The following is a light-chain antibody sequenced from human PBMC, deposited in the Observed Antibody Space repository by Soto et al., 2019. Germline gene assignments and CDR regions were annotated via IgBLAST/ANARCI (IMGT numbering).Light chain of an antibody. Sequence: EIVLTQSPATLALSPGDRATLSFRASQSVSNYLAWYQQKPGQAPRLLIYDASNRATGIPARFSGSGSGTDVTLTISSLEPEDFAVYYCQQRTHWPPWTFGQGTKVEIK. CDR3: QQRTHWPPWT. J-gene: IGKJ1*01. CDR2: DAS. CDR1: QSVSNY. V-gene: IGKV3-11*01.